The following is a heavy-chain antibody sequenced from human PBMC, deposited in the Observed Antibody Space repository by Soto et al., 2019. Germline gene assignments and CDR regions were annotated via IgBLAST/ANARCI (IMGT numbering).Heavy chain of an antibody. CDR2: ISGSGGST. CDR1: GFTFSSYA. D-gene: IGHD6-19*01. CDR3: AKDRRAVAGRSRFDY. J-gene: IGHJ4*02. V-gene: IGHV3-23*01. Sequence: GGSLRLSCAASGFTFSSYAMSWVRQAPGKGLEWVSAISGSGGSTYYADSVKGRLTISRDNSKNTLYLQMNSLRAEDTAVYYCAKDRRAVAGRSRFDYWGQGNLVTVSS.